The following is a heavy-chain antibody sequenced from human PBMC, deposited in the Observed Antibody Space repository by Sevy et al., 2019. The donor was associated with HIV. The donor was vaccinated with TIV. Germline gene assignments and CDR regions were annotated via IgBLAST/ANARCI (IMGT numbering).Heavy chain of an antibody. Sequence: GGSLRLSCAPSGFTFSSFSMNWVRQAPGKGPEWISYISTRSSAIYYADSMKGRFTISRDNSKNSLYLQMNSLRAEDTAVYYCARESASGTPGGVYYYYYNMDVWGQGTTVTVSS. D-gene: IGHD6-13*01. CDR3: ARESASGTPGGVYYYYYNMDV. V-gene: IGHV3-48*01. CDR1: GFTFSSFS. CDR2: ISTRSSAI. J-gene: IGHJ6*02.